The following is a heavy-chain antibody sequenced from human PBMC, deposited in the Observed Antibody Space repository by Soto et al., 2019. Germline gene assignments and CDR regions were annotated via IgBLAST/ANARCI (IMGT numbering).Heavy chain of an antibody. CDR3: VRPLPSGQTHARDV. Sequence: GGSLRLSCVASGLPVAGSYMAWVRQAPGKGLEWASVIYNDGTTYYSQSVEGRFTISRDTSKNTLYLQMDRLRDEGTAVYYCVRPLPSGQTHARDVWGQGTTVTVS. CDR1: GLPVAGSY. V-gene: IGHV3-53*01. J-gene: IGHJ6*02. CDR2: IYNDGTT. D-gene: IGHD3-10*01.